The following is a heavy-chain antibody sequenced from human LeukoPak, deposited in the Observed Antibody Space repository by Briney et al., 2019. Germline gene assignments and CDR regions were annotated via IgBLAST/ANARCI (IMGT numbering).Heavy chain of an antibody. D-gene: IGHD3-22*01. CDR3: AVDHSITMIGTLDY. J-gene: IGHJ4*02. V-gene: IGHV4-59*01. CDR2: IYYSGST. CDR1: GGSISSYY. Sequence: SETLSLTCTVSGGSISSYYWSWIRQPPGKGLEWIGYIYYSGSTNYNPSLKSRVTISVDTSKNQLSLKLSSVTAADTAVYYCAVDHSITMIGTLDYWGQGTPVTVSS.